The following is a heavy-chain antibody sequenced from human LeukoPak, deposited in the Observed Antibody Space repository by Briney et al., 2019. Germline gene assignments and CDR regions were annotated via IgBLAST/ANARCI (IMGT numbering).Heavy chain of an antibody. CDR1: EFTFSSYG. CDR3: ARTSESKGGDIDY. J-gene: IGHJ4*01. V-gene: IGHV3-21*01. CDR2: ISGSGGST. D-gene: IGHD2-21*01. Sequence: GGSLRLSCAASEFTFSSYGMHWVRQAPGKGLEWVSAISGSGGSTYYADSVKGRFTISRDNAKRSMYLQMNSLRAEDTAVYYCARTSESKGGDIDYWGQGTLVTVSS.